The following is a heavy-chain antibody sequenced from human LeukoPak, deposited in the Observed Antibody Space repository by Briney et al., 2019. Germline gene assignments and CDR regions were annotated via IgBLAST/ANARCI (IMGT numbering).Heavy chain of an antibody. J-gene: IGHJ4*02. CDR1: GFTFDDYA. V-gene: IGHV3-9*03. CDR3: AKDGKAVATGVVGFDY. Sequence: GRSLRLSCAASGFTFDDYAMHWVRQTPGKGLEWVSCISWNSGSIGYADSVKGRFTISRDNAKSSLYLQMNSLRAEDMALYYCAKDGKAVATGVVGFDYWGQGTLVTVSS. D-gene: IGHD6-19*01. CDR2: ISWNSGSI.